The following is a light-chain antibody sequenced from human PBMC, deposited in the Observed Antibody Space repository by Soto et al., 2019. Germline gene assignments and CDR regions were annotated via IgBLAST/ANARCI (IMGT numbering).Light chain of an antibody. J-gene: IGLJ1*01. CDR1: SSDVGGYNY. Sequence: QSALTQPASVSGSPGQSITISCTGTSSDVGGYNYVSWYQQHPGKAPKLMIYDVSNRPSGVSNRFSGSKSGNTASLTISWLQAEYEADYYCSSYTSSSTLDVFGTGSKLTVL. V-gene: IGLV2-14*01. CDR2: DVS. CDR3: SSYTSSSTLDV.